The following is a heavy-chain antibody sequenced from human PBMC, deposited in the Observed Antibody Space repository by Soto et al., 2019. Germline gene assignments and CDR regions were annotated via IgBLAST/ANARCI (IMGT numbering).Heavy chain of an antibody. V-gene: IGHV1-69*01. D-gene: IGHD6-19*01. Sequence: QVHLLLLSGAEVKKPGSSVKVACKASGGNPSNSAISWVRQAPGQGLEWMGGIIPVFGIISHAQNFQGRVTITADESTSTAYMELRSLRSEDTAVYFCAGGRIVVAGSSAYYSMDVWGQGTTVTVSS. CDR1: GGNPSNSA. CDR3: AGGRIVVAGSSAYYSMDV. J-gene: IGHJ6*02. CDR2: IIPVFGII.